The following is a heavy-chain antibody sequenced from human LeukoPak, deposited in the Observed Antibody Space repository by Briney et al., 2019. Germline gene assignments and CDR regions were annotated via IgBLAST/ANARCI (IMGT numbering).Heavy chain of an antibody. CDR2: IYYSGST. CDR1: GGSISSSSYY. Sequence: PSETLSLTCTVSGGSISSSSYYWGWIRQPPGKGLEWIGSIYYSGSTYYNPSLKSRVTISVDTSKNQFSLKLSSVTAADTAVYYCARSMDLNPGWFDPWGQGTLVTVSS. V-gene: IGHV4-39*01. CDR3: ARSMDLNPGWFDP. J-gene: IGHJ5*02. D-gene: IGHD2-8*01.